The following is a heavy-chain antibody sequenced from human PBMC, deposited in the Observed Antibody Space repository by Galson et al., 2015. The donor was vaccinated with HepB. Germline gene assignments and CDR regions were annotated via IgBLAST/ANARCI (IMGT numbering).Heavy chain of an antibody. D-gene: IGHD3-10*01. CDR1: GFTVSSNY. V-gene: IGHV3-53*05. Sequence: SLRLSCAASGFTVSSNYMSWVRQAPGKGLEWVSVIYSGGSTYYADSVKGRFTISRDNSKNTLYLQMNSLRAEDTAVYYCARDRRLYGSGPFGGGLFYWGQGTLVTVSS. CDR2: IYSGGST. CDR3: ARDRRLYGSGPFGGGLFY. J-gene: IGHJ4*02.